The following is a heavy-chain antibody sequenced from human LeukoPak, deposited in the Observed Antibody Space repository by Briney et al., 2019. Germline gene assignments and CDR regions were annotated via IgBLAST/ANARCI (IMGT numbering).Heavy chain of an antibody. D-gene: IGHD2-15*01. Sequence: GAPVKRSCTASGYTFTSYGISWVRQAPGQGLEWMGWISAYNGNTYYAPNLQGRVTMTTDTSTSTAYMELRSLRSDDMAVYYCARDNLAAIAGWGLDYWGQGTLGTVSS. CDR3: ARDNLAAIAGWGLDY. V-gene: IGHV1-18*03. CDR2: ISAYNGNT. CDR1: GYTFTSYG. J-gene: IGHJ4*02.